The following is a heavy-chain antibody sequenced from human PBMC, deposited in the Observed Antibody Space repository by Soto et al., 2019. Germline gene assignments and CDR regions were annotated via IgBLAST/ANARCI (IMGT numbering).Heavy chain of an antibody. CDR3: ARDPIVYSYDSSGSRGYNWFDP. CDR1: GYTFTSYG. D-gene: IGHD3-22*01. V-gene: IGHV1-18*04. Sequence: ASVKVSCKASGYTFTSYGISWVRQAPGQGLEWMGWISAYNGNTNYAQKLQGRVTMTTDTSTSTAYMELRSLRSDDTAVYYCARDPIVYSYDSSGSRGYNWFDPWGQGTLVTVSS. CDR2: ISAYNGNT. J-gene: IGHJ5*02.